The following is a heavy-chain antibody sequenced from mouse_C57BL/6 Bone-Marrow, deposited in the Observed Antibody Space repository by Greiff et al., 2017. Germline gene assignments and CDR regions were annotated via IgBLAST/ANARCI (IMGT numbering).Heavy chain of an antibody. Sequence: QVQLQQPGAELVKPGASVKMSCKASGYTFTSYWITWVKQRPGQGLEWIGDIYPGSGSTNYNEKFKSKATLTVDTSSSTAYMQLSSLTSEDAAVDYWARWRVDYYGSNWYFDVWGTGTTVTVSS. J-gene: IGHJ1*03. D-gene: IGHD1-1*01. V-gene: IGHV1-55*01. CDR1: GYTFTSYW. CDR3: ARWRVDYYGSNWYFDV. CDR2: IYPGSGST.